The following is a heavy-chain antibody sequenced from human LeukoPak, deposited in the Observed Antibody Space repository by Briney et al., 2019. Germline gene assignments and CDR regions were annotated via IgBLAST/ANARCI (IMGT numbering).Heavy chain of an antibody. CDR1: GFTFSNAW. Sequence: GGSLRLSCAASGFTFSNAWMSWVRQAPGKGLEWVSYISSSSSTIYYADSVKGRFTISRDNAKNSLYLQMNSLRAEDTAVYYCARVGGRYDFWSGYDSPYMDVWGKGTTVTVSS. D-gene: IGHD3-3*01. J-gene: IGHJ6*03. CDR2: ISSSSSTI. V-gene: IGHV3-48*01. CDR3: ARVGGRYDFWSGYDSPYMDV.